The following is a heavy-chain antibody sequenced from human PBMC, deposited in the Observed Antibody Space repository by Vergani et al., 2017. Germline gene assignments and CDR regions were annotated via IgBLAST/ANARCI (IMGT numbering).Heavy chain of an antibody. CDR1: GFKFSDHY. J-gene: IGHJ6*02. CDR3: AKNPGISTTRHYYAMDV. V-gene: IGHV3-11*04. CDR2: IIPCASTV. D-gene: IGHD1-1*01. Sequence: LEESGGGSVKPGGSLRLSCAASGFKFSDHYMSWIRQAPGKGLEWVSHIIPCASTVSYTDSVTGRFTVSRDNDNNSLTLDMTTVRVEDTAVYYCAKNPGISTTRHYYAMDVWGQGTTVTVSS.